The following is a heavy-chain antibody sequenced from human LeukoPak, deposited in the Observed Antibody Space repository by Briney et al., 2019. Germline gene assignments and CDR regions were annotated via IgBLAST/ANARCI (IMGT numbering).Heavy chain of an antibody. CDR2: ISSSGSTI. CDR3: ARDRYSGPFDY. D-gene: IGHD1-26*01. Sequence: GGSLRLSCAASGLAFSDYYMSWIRQAPGKGLEWGSYISSSGSTIYYADSVKGRFTISRDNAKNALYLQMNSLRAEDTAVYYCARDRYSGPFDYWGQGTLVTVSS. CDR1: GLAFSDYY. V-gene: IGHV3-11*01. J-gene: IGHJ4*02.